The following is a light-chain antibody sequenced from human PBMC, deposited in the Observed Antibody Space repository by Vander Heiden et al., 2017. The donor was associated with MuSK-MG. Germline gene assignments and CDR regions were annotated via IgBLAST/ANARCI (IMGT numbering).Light chain of an antibody. J-gene: IGLJ1*01. Sequence: QSALTQPASVSGSPGQSITISCTGTSSDVGGYNYVSWYQQHPGKAHKLMIYDVSNRPSGGSNRFSGSKSGNTASLTISGLQAEDEADYYCSSYTSSSTDVFGTGTKVTVL. CDR2: DVS. CDR1: SSDVGGYNY. CDR3: SSYTSSSTDV. V-gene: IGLV2-14*03.